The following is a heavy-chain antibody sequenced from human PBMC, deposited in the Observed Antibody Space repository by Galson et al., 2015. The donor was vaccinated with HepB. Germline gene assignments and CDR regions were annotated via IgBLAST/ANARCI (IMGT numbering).Heavy chain of an antibody. CDR3: ARDQGLYASGDNAFDV. J-gene: IGHJ3*01. D-gene: IGHD6-19*01. CDR2: ITSYNDKT. V-gene: IGHV1-18*04. Sequence: SVKVSCKASADTFYNYGINWVRQAPGQGLEWLGWITSYNDKTHEAQKVQGRLFMTRETSTTTVYMELRNLRYDDTAVYYCARDQGLYASGDNAFDVWGQGTMVTVSS. CDR1: ADTFYNYG.